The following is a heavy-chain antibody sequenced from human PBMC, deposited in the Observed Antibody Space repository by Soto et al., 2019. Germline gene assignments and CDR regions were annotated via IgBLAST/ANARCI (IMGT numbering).Heavy chain of an antibody. CDR1: GFTFRSYA. J-gene: IGHJ4*02. D-gene: IGHD2-2*01. Sequence: PGGSLRLSCAASGFTFRSYARHWVRQAPGKGLEWVAVISYDGSNKYYADSVKGRFTISRDNSKNTLYLQMNSLRAEDTAVYYCAREVPGWEVLVPAGLDYWGQGTLVTVSS. CDR2: ISYDGSNK. CDR3: AREVPGWEVLVPAGLDY. V-gene: IGHV3-30-3*01.